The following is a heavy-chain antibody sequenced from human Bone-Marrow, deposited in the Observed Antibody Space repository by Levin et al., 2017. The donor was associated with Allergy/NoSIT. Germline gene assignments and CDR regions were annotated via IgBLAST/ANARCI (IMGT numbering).Heavy chain of an antibody. V-gene: IGHV3-13*01. D-gene: IGHD3-10*01. CDR3: ARGTSYSGSGNYCNPFYFDH. J-gene: IGHJ4*02. Sequence: GGSLRLSCAASGFTFSRYDMHWVRLGTGGRLEWVSTIGTAADAYYPGSAKGRFTISRDDANNALYLQMNSLRDGDTALYYCARGTSYSGSGNYCNPFYFDHWGQGTLVAVSS. CDR1: GFTFSRYD. CDR2: IGTAADA.